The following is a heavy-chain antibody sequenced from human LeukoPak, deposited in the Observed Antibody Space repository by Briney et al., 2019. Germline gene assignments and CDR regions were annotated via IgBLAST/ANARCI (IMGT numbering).Heavy chain of an antibody. V-gene: IGHV3-23*01. CDR3: AKFNDILTGYFDY. CDR2: ISGGGGST. Sequence: GGSLRLSCAASGFTFSSYAMSWVRQSPGKGLELVSAISGGGGSTYYAYYTDSVKGRFTISRDNSKNTLYLQMNSLRAEDTAVYFCAKFNDILTGYFDYWGQGTLVTVSS. J-gene: IGHJ4*02. CDR1: GFTFSSYA. D-gene: IGHD3-9*01.